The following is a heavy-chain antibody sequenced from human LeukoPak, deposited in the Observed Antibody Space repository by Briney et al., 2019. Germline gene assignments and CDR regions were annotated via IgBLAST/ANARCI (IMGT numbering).Heavy chain of an antibody. D-gene: IGHD6-19*01. CDR3: ARARQWLAVYYGMDV. J-gene: IGHJ6*02. Sequence: ASVKVSCKASGYTFTSYYMHWVRQAPGQGLEWMGIINPSGGSTSYAQKFQGRVTVTRDTSTSTVYMELSSLRSEDTAVYYCARARQWLAVYYGMDVWGQGTTVTVSS. V-gene: IGHV1-46*01. CDR2: INPSGGST. CDR1: GYTFTSYY.